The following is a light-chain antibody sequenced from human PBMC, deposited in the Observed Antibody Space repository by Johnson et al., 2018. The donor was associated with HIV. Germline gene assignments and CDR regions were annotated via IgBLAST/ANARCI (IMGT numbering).Light chain of an antibody. CDR1: NSNIGNNY. V-gene: IGLV1-51*01. Sequence: HSVLTQPPSVSAAPGQKVTISCSGSNSNIGNNYVSWYQQLPGTAPKLLIYDNNKRPSGIPDRFSGSKSGTSATLGITGLQTGDEADYYCGTWDSSLSAEVFGTGTKVTVL. CDR2: DNN. CDR3: GTWDSSLSAEV. J-gene: IGLJ1*01.